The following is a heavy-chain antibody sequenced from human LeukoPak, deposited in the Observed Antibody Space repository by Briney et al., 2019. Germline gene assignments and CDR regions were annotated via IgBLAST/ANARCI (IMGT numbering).Heavy chain of an antibody. J-gene: IGHJ3*02. V-gene: IGHV1-18*01. D-gene: IGHD3-22*01. CDR2: ISAYNGNT. CDR3: ARVSSPYYYDSSGYKGDDAFDI. Sequence: ASVKVSCKASGYTFTSYGISWVRQAPGQGLEWMGWISAYNGNTNYAQKLQGRVTMTTDTSTSTAYMELRSLRSDDTAVYYCARVSSPYYYDSSGYKGDDAFDIWGQGTMVTVSS. CDR1: GYTFTSYG.